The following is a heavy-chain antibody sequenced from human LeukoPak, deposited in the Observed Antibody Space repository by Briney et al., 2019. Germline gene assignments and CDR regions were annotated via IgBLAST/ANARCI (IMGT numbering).Heavy chain of an antibody. D-gene: IGHD3-10*01. J-gene: IGHJ3*02. CDR2: INPNSGGT. Sequence: ASVKVSCKASGYTFTGYYMHWVRQAPGQGLEWMGWINPNSGGTNYAQKFQGWVTMTRDTSISTAYMELSRLRSDDTAVYYCARKGETITEDAFDIWGQGTMVTVSS. CDR3: ARKGETITEDAFDI. CDR1: GYTFTGYY. V-gene: IGHV1-2*04.